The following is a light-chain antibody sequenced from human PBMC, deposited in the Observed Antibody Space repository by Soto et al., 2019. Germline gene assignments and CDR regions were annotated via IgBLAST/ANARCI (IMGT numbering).Light chain of an antibody. CDR2: GTS. CDR3: QQYNNWPRT. J-gene: IGKJ1*01. CDR1: QSVSSN. V-gene: IGKV3-15*01. Sequence: EIVMTQSPATLSVSPGERATLSCRASQSVSSNLAWYQQKPGQAPRLLIYGTSTRATGIPARFSGSGSGTEFSLTINSLQSEDFAVYYCQQYNNWPRTFGQGTKEDIK.